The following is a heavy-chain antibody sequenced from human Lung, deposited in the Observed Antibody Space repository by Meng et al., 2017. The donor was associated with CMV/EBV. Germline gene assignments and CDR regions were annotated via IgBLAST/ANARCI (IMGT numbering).Heavy chain of an antibody. D-gene: IGHD2-15*01. CDR1: GYTFGSYG. V-gene: IGHV1-18*01. Sequence: VPLLESGPEVKKPGASVRVSCKASGYTFGSYGICWVRQAPGQGLEWMGWFVNYVDTYPAPKFQGRVTMTTDTHTNTAFMELRSLTSDDTAVYYCASGTPGRSYCDYWDQGTLVTVSS. CDR2: FVNYVDT. CDR3: ASGTPGRSYCDY. J-gene: IGHJ4*02.